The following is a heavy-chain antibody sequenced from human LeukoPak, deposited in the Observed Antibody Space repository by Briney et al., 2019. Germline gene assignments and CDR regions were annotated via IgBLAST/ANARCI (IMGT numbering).Heavy chain of an antibody. D-gene: IGHD3-22*01. Sequence: GESLKISCKGSGYNFTNYWIGWVRQMPGKGLEWMGIIYPGDSDTKYSPSFQGQVTISADKSISTAYLQWNRLKASDTAFYYCARLDYFDSGSHYYFDNWGQGALVTVSS. CDR3: ARLDYFDSGSHYYFDN. V-gene: IGHV5-51*01. J-gene: IGHJ4*02. CDR1: GYNFTNYW. CDR2: IYPGDSDT.